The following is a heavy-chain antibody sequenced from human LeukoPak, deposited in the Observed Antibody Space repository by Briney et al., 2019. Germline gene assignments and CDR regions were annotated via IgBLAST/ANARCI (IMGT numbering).Heavy chain of an antibody. CDR1: GGTFSSYA. D-gene: IGHD1-26*01. CDR3: ARYGVGLGGSYPAPLGY. Sequence: ASVKVSCKASGGTFSSYAISWVRQAPGQGLEWMGRIIPILGIANYAQKFQGRVTMTADKSTSTAYMELSSLRSEEPAVYYCARYGVGLGGSYPAPLGYWGQGTLVTVSS. V-gene: IGHV1-69*04. J-gene: IGHJ4*02. CDR2: IIPILGIA.